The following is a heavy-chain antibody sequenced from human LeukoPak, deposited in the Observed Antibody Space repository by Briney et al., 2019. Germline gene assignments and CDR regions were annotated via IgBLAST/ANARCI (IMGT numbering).Heavy chain of an antibody. CDR2: INPQTGAT. Sequence: ASVKVSCKAPGYTFTGFYIRWVRQAPGQGLEWMAWINPQTGATNYAQKFKGRITTTRDLSITTAYMEVTTLRSDDTAVYYCARGGDDSGLYFAYWGQGTLVTVSS. D-gene: IGHD3-22*01. J-gene: IGHJ4*02. CDR3: ARGGDDSGLYFAY. CDR1: GYTFTGFY. V-gene: IGHV1-2*02.